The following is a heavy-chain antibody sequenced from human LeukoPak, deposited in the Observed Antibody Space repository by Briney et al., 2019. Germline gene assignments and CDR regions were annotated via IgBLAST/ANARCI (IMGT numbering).Heavy chain of an antibody. CDR3: ARLFPYSSSGG. J-gene: IGHJ4*02. Sequence: SETLSLTCAVYGGSFSGYYWSWIRQPPGKGLEWIGEINHSGSTNYNPSLKSRVTISVDTSKNQFSLKLSSVTAADTAVYYCARLFPYSSSGGWRQGTLVTVSA. D-gene: IGHD6-6*01. V-gene: IGHV4-34*01. CDR2: INHSGST. CDR1: GGSFSGYY.